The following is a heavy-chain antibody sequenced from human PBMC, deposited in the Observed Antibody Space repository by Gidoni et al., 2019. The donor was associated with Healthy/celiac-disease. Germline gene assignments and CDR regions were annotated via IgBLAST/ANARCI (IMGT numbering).Heavy chain of an antibody. CDR1: GFTFDAYA. CDR3: AKVGCSSSSCYHYFYYYMDV. V-gene: IGHV3-9*01. Sequence: EVQLVESGGGLVQPGRSLRLSCTASGFTFDAYAMHWVRQAPGKGLEWVSGISWNTGSIGYAYSVKGRFTISRDNAKNSLYLQMNSLRAEDTALYYCAKVGCSSSSCYHYFYYYMDVWGKGTTVTVSS. CDR2: ISWNTGSI. D-gene: IGHD2-2*01. J-gene: IGHJ6*03.